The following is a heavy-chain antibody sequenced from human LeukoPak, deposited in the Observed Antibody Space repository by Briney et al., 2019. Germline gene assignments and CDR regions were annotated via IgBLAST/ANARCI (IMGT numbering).Heavy chain of an antibody. CDR1: GGSISSDY. V-gene: IGHV4-59*01. Sequence: SETLSLTCTVSGGSISSDYWSWIRQPPGKGLEWIGYIYHSGSTNYNPSLKSRVTISVHTSKHQFSLKLSSVTAADTAVYYCARDKGDYGDYYWFDPWGQGTLVTVSS. D-gene: IGHD4-17*01. J-gene: IGHJ5*02. CDR2: IYHSGST. CDR3: ARDKGDYGDYYWFDP.